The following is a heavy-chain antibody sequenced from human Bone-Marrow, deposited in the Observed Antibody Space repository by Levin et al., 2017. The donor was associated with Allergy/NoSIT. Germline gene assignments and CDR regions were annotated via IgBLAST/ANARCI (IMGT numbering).Heavy chain of an antibody. J-gene: IGHJ4*02. CDR2: TSASGSSE. CDR3: ARGPENKLVPSHFDH. Sequence: GGSLRLSCKTSGFTFSNYEMNWVRQAPGKGLEWVAYTSASGSSELYADSVKGRFSISRDNAGASLFLHMNSLTAEDTAIYYCARGPENKLVPSHFDHWGQGTLVYVSP. D-gene: IGHD2/OR15-2a*01. V-gene: IGHV3-48*03. CDR1: GFTFSNYE.